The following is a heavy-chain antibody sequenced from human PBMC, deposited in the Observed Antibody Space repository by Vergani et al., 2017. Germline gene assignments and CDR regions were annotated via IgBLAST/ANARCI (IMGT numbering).Heavy chain of an antibody. CDR3: ARHSTVAWLVKLGWIDP. J-gene: IGHJ5*02. D-gene: IGHD6-19*01. CDR2: IYYSGST. CDR1: GASIRSSNYY. V-gene: IGHV4-39*01. Sequence: QLQLQESGPGLVKPSATLSLTCSVSGASIRSSNYYWGWIRQPPGKGLEWIASIYYSGSTYYNPSLKIRVTISVDTSNNQFSLRLSSVTAADTAVYFCARHSTVAWLVKLGWIDPWGQGILVTVSS.